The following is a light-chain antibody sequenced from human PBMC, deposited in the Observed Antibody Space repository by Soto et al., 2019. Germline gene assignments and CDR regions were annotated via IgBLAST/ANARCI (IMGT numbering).Light chain of an antibody. V-gene: IGKV3-20*01. CDR2: GAS. CDR1: QNVYNNY. Sequence: EIVLTQSPGTLSLSPGERVTLSCRASQNVYNNYLAWYQQRPGQAPRSLIYGASSRATGIPDRFSGSGSGTDFTLSISRREPEYSAVYYCQPEGSSLTFGGVTKVEI. J-gene: IGKJ4*01. CDR3: QPEGSSLT.